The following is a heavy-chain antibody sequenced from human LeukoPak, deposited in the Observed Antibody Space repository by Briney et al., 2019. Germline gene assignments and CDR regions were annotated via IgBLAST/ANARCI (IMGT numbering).Heavy chain of an antibody. V-gene: IGHV1-46*01. CDR3: ARDWWGKVVDY. J-gene: IGHJ4*02. CDR1: GYTFTSYY. D-gene: IGHD2-15*01. CDR2: INPSGGST. Sequence: ASVKVSCKASGYTFTSYYMHWVRQAPGQGLEWMGIINPSGGSTSYAQKFQGRVTMTRDMSTSTVYMELSSLRSEDTAVYYCARDWWGKVVDYWGQGTLVTVSS.